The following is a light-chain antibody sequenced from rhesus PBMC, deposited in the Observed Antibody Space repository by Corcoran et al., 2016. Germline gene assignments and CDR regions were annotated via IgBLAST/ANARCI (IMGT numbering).Light chain of an antibody. CDR3: QQDYRWPWT. CDR1: QSVSIS. V-gene: IGKV3-42*01. Sequence: EIVMTQSPATLSLSPGERATLSCRASQSVSISLAWYQQKPGQPPKLLIYAASSRATGIPDRFSGNGSGTEFTLTITSLESEDVGLYYCQQDYRWPWTFGQGTKVEIK. CDR2: AAS. J-gene: IGKJ1*01.